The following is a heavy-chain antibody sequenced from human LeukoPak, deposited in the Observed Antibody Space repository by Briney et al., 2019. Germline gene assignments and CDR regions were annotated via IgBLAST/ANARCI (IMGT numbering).Heavy chain of an antibody. D-gene: IGHD3-22*01. CDR1: GGTFSSYA. J-gene: IGHJ3*02. CDR2: IIPILGIA. Sequence: SVKVSCKASGGTFSSYAISWVRQAPGQGLEWMGRIIPILGIANYAQKFQGRVTINADKSTSTAYMELSSLRSEDTAVYYCAREGYYDSSGYFAFDIWGQGTMVTVSS. V-gene: IGHV1-69*04. CDR3: AREGYYDSSGYFAFDI.